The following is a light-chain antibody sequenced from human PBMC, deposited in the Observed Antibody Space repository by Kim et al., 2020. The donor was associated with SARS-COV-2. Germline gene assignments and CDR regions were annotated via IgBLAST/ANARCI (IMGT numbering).Light chain of an antibody. V-gene: IGLV2-11*03. CDR3: CSYAGSYTLV. J-gene: IGLJ3*02. Sequence: GQSVTISCTGTSSDVGGYNYVSWYQQHPGKAPKFMIYDVSKRPSGVPDRFSCSKSGNTASLTISGLQAEDEADYYCCSYAGSYTLVFGGGTQLTVL. CDR2: DVS. CDR1: SSDVGGYNY.